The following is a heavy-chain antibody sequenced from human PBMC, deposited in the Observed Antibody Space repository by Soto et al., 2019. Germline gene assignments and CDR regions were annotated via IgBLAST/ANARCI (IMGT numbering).Heavy chain of an antibody. Sequence: PGGSLRLSCAASGFSVSSNYMSWVRQAPGKGLEWVSVIYSGGNTHYADSVKDRFTITRDNAKNTLYRQMNILRAEDTAVYYCARESAWRPSYHYGMEFWGQGTPVTVSS. CDR2: IYSGGNT. CDR1: GFSVSSNY. D-gene: IGHD3-3*01. CDR3: ARESAWRPSYHYGMEF. J-gene: IGHJ6*02. V-gene: IGHV3-53*01.